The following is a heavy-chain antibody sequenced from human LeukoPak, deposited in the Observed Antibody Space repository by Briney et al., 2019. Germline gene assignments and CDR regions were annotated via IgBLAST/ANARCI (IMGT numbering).Heavy chain of an antibody. Sequence: ASVKVSCKASGYTFTSYGISWVRQAPGQGLEWMGWISAYNGNTNYAQKLQGRVTMTTDTSTSTAYMELRSLRSDDAAVYYCARDQVVVTATASDYWGQGTLVTVSS. CDR1: GYTFTSYG. D-gene: IGHD2-21*02. CDR3: ARDQVVVTATASDY. J-gene: IGHJ4*02. V-gene: IGHV1-18*01. CDR2: ISAYNGNT.